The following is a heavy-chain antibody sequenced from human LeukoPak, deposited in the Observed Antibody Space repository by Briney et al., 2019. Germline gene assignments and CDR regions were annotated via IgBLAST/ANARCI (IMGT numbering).Heavy chain of an antibody. CDR3: AREGDGFFDY. J-gene: IGHJ4*02. Sequence: SETLSLTCTVSGGSISSYYWSWIRQPPGKGLEWIGYIYYSGSTNYNPSLKSRVTISVDRSKNQFSLKLSSVTAADTAVYYCAREGDGFFDYWGQGTLVTVSS. D-gene: IGHD3-10*01. V-gene: IGHV4-59*01. CDR2: IYYSGST. CDR1: GGSISSYY.